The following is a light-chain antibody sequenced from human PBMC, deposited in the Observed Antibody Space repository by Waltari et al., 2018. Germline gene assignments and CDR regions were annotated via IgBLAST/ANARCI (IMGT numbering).Light chain of an antibody. V-gene: IGKV4-1*01. CDR2: WAS. Sequence: IVMTQSPDFLAVSLGEKATINFKSSQSVLYTSDNKNYLAWYQQKPGQPPKLLIYWASIQESGVPDRFSGSGSGTDFTLTISSLQAEDVAVYYCQQYYSIPRTYGQGTKLEIK. J-gene: IGKJ2*02. CDR3: QQYYSIPRT. CDR1: QSVLYTSDNKNY.